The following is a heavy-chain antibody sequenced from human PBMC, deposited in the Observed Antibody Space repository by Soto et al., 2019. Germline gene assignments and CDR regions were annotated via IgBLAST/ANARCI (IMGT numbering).Heavy chain of an antibody. CDR3: VKDDGGYPSTATH. Sequence: EVQLLESGGGLVQPGGSLRLSCAASGITISNYPMSWVRQAPGKGLDWVAGISGSGDRTYYAASAKGRFTISKDISRNSLSLQLDGLGVEDTAVYFCVKDDGGYPSTATHWGQGTLVTVSS. D-gene: IGHD3-22*01. CDR2: ISGSGDRT. V-gene: IGHV3-23*01. CDR1: GITISNYP. J-gene: IGHJ4*02.